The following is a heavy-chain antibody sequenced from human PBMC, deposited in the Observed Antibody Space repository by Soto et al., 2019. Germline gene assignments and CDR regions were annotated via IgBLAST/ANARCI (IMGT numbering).Heavy chain of an antibody. CDR1: GYTFTSYG. CDR3: ARDQITFGGVIVRALDAFDI. J-gene: IGHJ3*02. CDR2: ISAYNGNT. V-gene: IGHV1-18*01. D-gene: IGHD3-16*02. Sequence: ASVKVSCKDSGYTFTSYGISWVRQAPGQRLEWMGWISAYNGNTNYAQKLQGRVTMTTDTSTSTAYMELRSLRSDDTAVYYCARDQITFGGVIVRALDAFDIWGQGTMVTVSS.